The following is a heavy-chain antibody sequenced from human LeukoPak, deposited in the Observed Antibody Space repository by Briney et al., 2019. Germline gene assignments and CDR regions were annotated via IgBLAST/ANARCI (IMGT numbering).Heavy chain of an antibody. J-gene: IGHJ4*02. CDR3: ARDPNPIMGANFHF. CDR1: GGSDSIDY. V-gene: IGHV4-59*02. Sequence: SETLSLTCTLSGGSDSIDYWNWIRQAPGKGLEWIGYIYYSGSTNYNPSLKSRVTISVDTSKNQFSLKLSSVTAADTAVYYCARDPNPIMGANFHFWGQGTLVTVSS. CDR2: IYYSGST. D-gene: IGHD1-26*01.